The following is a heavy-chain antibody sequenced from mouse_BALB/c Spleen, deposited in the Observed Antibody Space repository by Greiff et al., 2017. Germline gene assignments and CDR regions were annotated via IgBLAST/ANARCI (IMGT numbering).Heavy chain of an antibody. CDR3: ARDGNPAFDV. CDR2: ISSGSSTI. CDR1: GFTFSSFG. D-gene: IGHD2-1*01. V-gene: IGHV5-17*02. J-gene: IGHJ1*01. Sequence: DVKLVESGGGLVQPGGSRKLSCAASGFTFSSFGMHWVRQAPEKGLEWVAYISSGSSTIYYADTVKGRFTISRDNPKNTLFLQMTSLRSEDTAMYYCARDGNPAFDVWGAGTTVTVSS.